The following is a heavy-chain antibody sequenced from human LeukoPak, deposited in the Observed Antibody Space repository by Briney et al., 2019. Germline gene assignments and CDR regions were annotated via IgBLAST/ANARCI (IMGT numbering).Heavy chain of an antibody. CDR1: GFTFSSYT. J-gene: IGHJ4*02. CDR2: IDLSGSTL. Sequence: PGGSLRLSCAASGFTFSSYTMNWVRQAPGKGLEWVSYIDLSGSTLYYADSVEGRFTISRDNARNSLYLQMNSLRAEDTAVYYCAREGRLRPSHIDYWGQGTLVTVSS. D-gene: IGHD2-15*01. V-gene: IGHV3-48*04. CDR3: AREGRLRPSHIDY.